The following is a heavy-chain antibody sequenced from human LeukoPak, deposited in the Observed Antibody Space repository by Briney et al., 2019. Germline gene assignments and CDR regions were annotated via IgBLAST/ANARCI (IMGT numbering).Heavy chain of an antibody. J-gene: IGHJ5*01. CDR1: GCTFTSYG. D-gene: IGHD6-19*01. Sequence: ASVKVSCKASGCTFTSYGISWVRQAPGQGLEWMGWISPYNGNTNYAQKLQGRVTMTTDTSTTTAYMELRSLRSDDTAVYYCAREGGRQWLVSGILDSWGQGTLVTVSS. CDR3: AREGGRQWLVSGILDS. V-gene: IGHV1-18*01. CDR2: ISPYNGNT.